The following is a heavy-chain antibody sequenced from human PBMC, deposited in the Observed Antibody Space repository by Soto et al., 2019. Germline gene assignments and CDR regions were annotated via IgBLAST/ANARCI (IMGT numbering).Heavy chain of an antibody. Sequence: GGSLRLSCAAPGFTFSSYGMHWVRQAPGKGLEWVAVISYDGSNKYYADSVKGRFTISRDNSKNTLYLQMNSLRAEDTAVYYCAKDRWGSSWYSEYYYGMDVWGQGTTVTVSS. CDR3: AKDRWGSSWYSEYYYGMDV. CDR1: GFTFSSYG. J-gene: IGHJ6*02. V-gene: IGHV3-30*18. D-gene: IGHD6-13*01. CDR2: ISYDGSNK.